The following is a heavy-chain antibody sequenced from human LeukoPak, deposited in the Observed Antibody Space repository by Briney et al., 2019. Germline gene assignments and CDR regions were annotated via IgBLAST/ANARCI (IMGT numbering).Heavy chain of an antibody. Sequence: GASVKVSCKASGYTFTGYYMHWVRPAPGQGLEWMRSINPNSGGTNYAQKFQGRVTMTRDTSISTAYMELSRLRSADTAVYYCARDSGAYYDYVWGSYRLGAFDIWGQGTMVTVSS. J-gene: IGHJ3*02. CDR2: INPNSGGT. CDR3: ARDSGAYYDYVWGSYRLGAFDI. CDR1: GYTFTGYY. D-gene: IGHD3-16*02. V-gene: IGHV1-2*02.